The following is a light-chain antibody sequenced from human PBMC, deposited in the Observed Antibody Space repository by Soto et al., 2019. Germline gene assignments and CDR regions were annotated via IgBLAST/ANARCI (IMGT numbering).Light chain of an antibody. V-gene: IGKV3-20*01. Sequence: ETVLTQSPGTLSLSPGERATLACWASQGVKTSNLVWFQQKPGLAPRLLIFGASSRATGIPDRFSGSGSGTDFTLTISRLEPEDFAVYYCQQYGSSPRTFGQGTKVDIK. CDR2: GAS. CDR3: QQYGSSPRT. CDR1: QGVKTSN. J-gene: IGKJ1*01.